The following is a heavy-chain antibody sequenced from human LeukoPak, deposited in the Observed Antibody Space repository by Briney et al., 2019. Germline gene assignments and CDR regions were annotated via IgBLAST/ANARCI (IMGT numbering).Heavy chain of an antibody. CDR3: AALYCSGGSCYSRSSSYYYYYMDV. CDR2: IIPIFGTA. Sequence: SVKVSCKASGGTFSSYAISWVRQAPGQGLEWMGRIIPIFGTANYAQKFQGRVTITTDESTSTAYKELSSLRSEDTAVYYCAALYCSGGSCYSRSSSYYYYYMDVWGKGTTVTVSS. CDR1: GGTFSSYA. J-gene: IGHJ6*03. D-gene: IGHD2-15*01. V-gene: IGHV1-69*05.